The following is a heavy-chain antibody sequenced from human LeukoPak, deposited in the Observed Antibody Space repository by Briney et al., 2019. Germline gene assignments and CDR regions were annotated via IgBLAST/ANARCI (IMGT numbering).Heavy chain of an antibody. V-gene: IGHV4-59*08. CDR1: GGSISSYY. CDR3: ARLAVAGRNYYYGMDV. D-gene: IGHD6-19*01. Sequence: KPSETLSLTCTVSGGSISSYYWSWIRQPPGKGLEWIGYIYYSGSTNYNPSLKSRVTISVDTSKNQFSLKLSSVTAADTAVYHCARLAVAGRNYYYGMDVWGQGTTVTVSS. CDR2: IYYSGST. J-gene: IGHJ6*02.